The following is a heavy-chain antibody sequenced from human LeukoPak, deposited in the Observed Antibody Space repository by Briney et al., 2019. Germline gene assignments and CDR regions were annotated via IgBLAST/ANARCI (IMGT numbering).Heavy chain of an antibody. CDR1: GGSISSYY. J-gene: IGHJ4*02. V-gene: IGHV4-59*08. D-gene: IGHD2-2*01. CDR3: ASRVVPTAFGV. Sequence: SETLSLTCTVSGGSISSYYWSWIRQPPGKGLEWIGYIYYSGSTNYNPSLKSRVTISVDTSKNQFSLKLSSVTAADTAVYYCASRVVPTAFGVWGQGTLVTVSS. CDR2: IYYSGST.